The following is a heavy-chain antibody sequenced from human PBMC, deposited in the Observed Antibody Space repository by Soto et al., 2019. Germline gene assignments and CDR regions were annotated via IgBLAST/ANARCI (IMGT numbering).Heavy chain of an antibody. CDR3: ARGAVTGTSLFDY. D-gene: IGHD6-19*01. CDR1: GFTLTTYS. CDR2: INKNGFTI. Sequence: PGGSLRLCCAASGFTLTTYSMNWVRQAPGKGLEWISFINKNGFTIYYADSVKGRFTISRDYAKNSLYLQMDSLRHEDTAVYYCARGAVTGTSLFDYWGLGTLVTVSS. V-gene: IGHV3-48*02. J-gene: IGHJ4*02.